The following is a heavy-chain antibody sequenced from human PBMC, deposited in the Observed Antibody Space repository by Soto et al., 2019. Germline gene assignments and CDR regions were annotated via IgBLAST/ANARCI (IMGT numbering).Heavy chain of an antibody. V-gene: IGHV3-15*07. D-gene: IGHD4-4*01. CDR3: ATEVEVTTKYLDL. J-gene: IGHJ4*02. Sequence: EVQLVESGGDLVKPGGSLRLSCAASGFPFVNAWMSWVRQAPGKRLEWVGRIKSNADGGPTDYPAPVKGRFTISRDDSKYTLYLQMNSLKTHDTAFYYCATEVEVTTKYLDLWGQGTLVIVSS. CDR2: IKSNADGGPT. CDR1: GFPFVNAW.